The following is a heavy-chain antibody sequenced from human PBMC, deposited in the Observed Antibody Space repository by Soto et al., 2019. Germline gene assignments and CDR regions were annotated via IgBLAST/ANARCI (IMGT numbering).Heavy chain of an antibody. J-gene: IGHJ4*02. V-gene: IGHV3-23*01. CDR1: GFTFSNSD. CDR2: ITGSGGST. CDR3: AKRGYCGGDCRHFDY. Sequence: EVQLLESGGGLVQSGGSLRLSCAASGFTFSNSDMHWVRQAPGKGLQWVSAITGSGGSTYYADSVKGRFTISRDNSKSTLYLKMNSLRAEDTAVFYCAKRGYCGGDCRHFDYWGPGTLVTVSS. D-gene: IGHD2-21*02.